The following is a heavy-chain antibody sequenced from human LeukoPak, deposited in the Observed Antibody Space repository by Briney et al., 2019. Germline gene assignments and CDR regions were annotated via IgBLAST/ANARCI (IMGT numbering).Heavy chain of an antibody. CDR1: GGSFSGYY. CDR3: ASWLAAAGALFDF. D-gene: IGHD6-13*01. V-gene: IGHV4-34*01. Sequence: SETLSLTYAVYGGSFSGYYWSWIRQPPGKGLEWIGEINHSGSTNYNPSLKSRFTISVDTSKNHFSQKLSSVTAADRGVYYCASWLAAAGALFDFWGQGPLVTLSS. J-gene: IGHJ4*02. CDR2: INHSGST.